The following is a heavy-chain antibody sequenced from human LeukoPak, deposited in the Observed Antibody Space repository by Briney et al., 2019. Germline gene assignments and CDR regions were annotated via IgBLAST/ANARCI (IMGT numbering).Heavy chain of an antibody. Sequence: ASVKVSCKAFGYTFTSNYMHWVRQAPGQGPEWMGVISPSGGSTTYAQKFQGRVTLTRDMSTSTDYLELSSLRSEDTAVYYCARGITEDWDAFDIWGQGTMVTVSS. CDR1: GYTFTSNY. CDR3: ARGITEDWDAFDI. CDR2: ISPSGGST. D-gene: IGHD3/OR15-3a*01. V-gene: IGHV1-46*01. J-gene: IGHJ3*02.